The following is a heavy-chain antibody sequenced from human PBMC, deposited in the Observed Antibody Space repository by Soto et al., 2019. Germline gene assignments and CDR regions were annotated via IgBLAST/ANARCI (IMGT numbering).Heavy chain of an antibody. CDR2: IYYSGST. Sequence: TDTLSLTCTVSGGSISGSSYYWGWIRQPPGKGLEWIGSIYYSGSTYYNPSLKSRVTMSVDTSKNQFSLKLSSVTAADTAVYYCERLSYGDYAAGGIDVCGQGPTAPVYS. CDR3: ERLSYGDYAAGGIDV. CDR1: GGSISGSSYY. J-gene: IGHJ6*02. D-gene: IGHD4-17*01. V-gene: IGHV4-39*01.